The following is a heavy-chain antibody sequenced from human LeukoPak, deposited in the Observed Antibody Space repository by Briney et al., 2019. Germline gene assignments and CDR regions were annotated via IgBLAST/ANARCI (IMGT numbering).Heavy chain of an antibody. V-gene: IGHV3-53*04. Sequence: GGSLRLSCAASGFSVSNNYMSWVRQAPGKGLEWVSILYSGGVTYYADSVKGRFTTSRHNSNNTLYLQMNSLRAEDTAVYYCARGLQQQLGWFDPWGQGTLVTVSS. D-gene: IGHD6-13*01. J-gene: IGHJ5*02. CDR3: ARGLQQQLGWFDP. CDR1: GFSVSNNY. CDR2: LYSGGVT.